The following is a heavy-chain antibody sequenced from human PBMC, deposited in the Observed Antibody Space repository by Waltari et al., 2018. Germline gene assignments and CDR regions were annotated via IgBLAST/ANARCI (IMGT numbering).Heavy chain of an antibody. Sequence: QVQLQQWGAGLLKPSETLSLTCAVYGASFSGYYWSWIRQPPGKGLEWLGEINHSGSTNYNPSLKSRVTISVDTSKNQFSLKLSSVTAADTAVYYCARGKVYYDFWSGPRSYYYYYYMDVWGKGTTVTVSS. CDR2: INHSGST. D-gene: IGHD3-3*01. CDR3: ARGKVYYDFWSGPRSYYYYYYMDV. J-gene: IGHJ6*03. V-gene: IGHV4-34*01. CDR1: GASFSGYY.